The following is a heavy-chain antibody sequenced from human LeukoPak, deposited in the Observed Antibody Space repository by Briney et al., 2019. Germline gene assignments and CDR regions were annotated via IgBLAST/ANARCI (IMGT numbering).Heavy chain of an antibody. CDR3: AKDSCPSGSYYYYGDY. CDR2: ISGSGSST. V-gene: IGHV3-23*01. Sequence: GGSLRLSCAASGFTFSSYAMSWVRQAPGKGLEWVAAISGSGSSTYYADSVKGRFTISRDNSKNTLYLQMNSLRAEDTAVYYCAKDSCPSGSYYYYGDYWCQGTLVTVSS. CDR1: GFTFSSYA. J-gene: IGHJ4*02. D-gene: IGHD1-26*01.